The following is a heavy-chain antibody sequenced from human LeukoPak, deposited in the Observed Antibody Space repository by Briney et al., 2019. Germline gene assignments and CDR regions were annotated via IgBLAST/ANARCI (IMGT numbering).Heavy chain of an antibody. CDR1: GGSISSSSYY. V-gene: IGHV4-39*02. J-gene: IGHJ2*01. CDR3: ARDIVVVVAATGPRPWYFDL. D-gene: IGHD2-15*01. CDR2: IYYSGST. Sequence: TLSLTCTVSGGSISSSSYYWGWIRQPPGKGLGWIGSIYYSGSTYYNPSLKSRVTISVDTSKNQFSLKLSSVTAADTAVYYCARDIVVVVAATGPRPWYFDLWGRGTLVTVSS.